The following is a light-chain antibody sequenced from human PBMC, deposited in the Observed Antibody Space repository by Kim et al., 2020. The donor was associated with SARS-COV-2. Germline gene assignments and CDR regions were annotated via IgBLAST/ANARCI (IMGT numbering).Light chain of an antibody. CDR2: YVS. Sequence: SASIGDRVTITCQASENIDKFLIWYHQKPGNAPKLLIYYVSNLGAWVPPRFSGSGSKTHFTFTISSLQPEDVGTYYCQQSDTLPNTFGQGTKLEI. CDR1: ENIDKF. J-gene: IGKJ2*01. V-gene: IGKV1-33*01. CDR3: QQSDTLPNT.